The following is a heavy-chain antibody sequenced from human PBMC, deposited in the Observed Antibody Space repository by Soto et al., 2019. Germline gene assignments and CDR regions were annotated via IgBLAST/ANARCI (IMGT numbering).Heavy chain of an antibody. V-gene: IGHV2-5*02. CDR1: GFTLSTSGVG. CDR2: IYWDDDK. D-gene: IGHD7-27*01. CDR3: AHTLPPWGGMDV. Sequence: QITLKESGPTLVKPTQTLTLTCTFSGFTLSTSGVGVGWIRQPPGKALEWLALIYWDDDKRYSPSLKRRLTITKDTSKNPVVLTMTNMDPVDTATYYCAHTLPPWGGMDVWGQGTTVTVSS. J-gene: IGHJ6*02.